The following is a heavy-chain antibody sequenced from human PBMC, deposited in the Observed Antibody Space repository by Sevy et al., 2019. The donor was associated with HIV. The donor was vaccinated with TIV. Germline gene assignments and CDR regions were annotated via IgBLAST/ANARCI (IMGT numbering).Heavy chain of an antibody. J-gene: IGHJ5*01. CDR2: IDYIGTT. CDR1: SGSISSSRYY. Sequence: SETLSLTCTVSSGSISSSRYYWGWIRQSPGKGLEWIGSIDYIGTTYSNLALKSRVTITGDRSKNEVSLNLRFVTAADAAVYYCARYLRGDHAGGFDFWGQGTPVTVSS. D-gene: IGHD4-17*01. V-gene: IGHV4-39*01. CDR3: ARYLRGDHAGGFDF.